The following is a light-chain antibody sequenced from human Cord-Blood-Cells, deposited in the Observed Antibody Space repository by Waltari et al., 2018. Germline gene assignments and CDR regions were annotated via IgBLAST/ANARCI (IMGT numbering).Light chain of an antibody. CDR1: QSVSSY. V-gene: IGKV3-11*01. Sequence: EIVLTQSPATLSLSPGERATLSCRASQSVSSYLAWSQQKPGQAPRLLIYDASNRATGIPARFSGSESGTDFTLTISSLEPEDFAVYYCQQRSNWPGFTFGPGTKVDIK. CDR2: DAS. J-gene: IGKJ3*01. CDR3: QQRSNWPGFT.